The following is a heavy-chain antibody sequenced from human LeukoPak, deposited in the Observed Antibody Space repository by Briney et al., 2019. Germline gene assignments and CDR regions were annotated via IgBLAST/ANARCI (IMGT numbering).Heavy chain of an antibody. CDR3: EGSMVRGVVDY. CDR2: ISSSSSYL. Sequence: GGSLRLSCAASGFTFSSYSMNWVRQAPGKGVEWVSSISSSSSYLYYADSGKGRFTISRDNAKNSLYLQMNSLRAEDTAVYYCEGSMVRGVVDYWGQGTLVTVSS. CDR1: GFTFSSYS. J-gene: IGHJ4*02. D-gene: IGHD3-10*01. V-gene: IGHV3-21*01.